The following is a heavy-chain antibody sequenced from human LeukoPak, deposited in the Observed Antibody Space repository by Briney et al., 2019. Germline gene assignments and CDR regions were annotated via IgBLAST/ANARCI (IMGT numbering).Heavy chain of an antibody. D-gene: IGHD2-15*01. CDR1: GFTFDDYA. Sequence: GGSLRLSCAASGFTFDDYAMHWVRQAPGKGLEWVSLISWDGGSTYYADSVKGRFTISRDHSKNSLYLQMNSLRAEDTDLYYCAKGYCSGGSCYSGNYMDVWGKGTTVTVSS. J-gene: IGHJ6*03. V-gene: IGHV3-43D*03. CDR2: ISWDGGST. CDR3: AKGYCSGGSCYSGNYMDV.